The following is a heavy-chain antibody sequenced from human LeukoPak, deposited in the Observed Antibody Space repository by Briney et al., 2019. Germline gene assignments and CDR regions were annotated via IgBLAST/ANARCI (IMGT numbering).Heavy chain of an antibody. J-gene: IGHJ3*02. V-gene: IGHV4-34*01. CDR3: ARGLDYDSSGYYYFHDAFDI. Sequence: SETLSLTCAVYGGSFSGYYWSWIRQPPGKGLEWIGEINHSGSTNYHPSHKSRVTISVDTSKNQFSLKLSSVTAADTAVYYCARGLDYDSSGYYYFHDAFDIWGQGTMVTVSS. CDR1: GGSFSGYY. D-gene: IGHD3-22*01. CDR2: INHSGST.